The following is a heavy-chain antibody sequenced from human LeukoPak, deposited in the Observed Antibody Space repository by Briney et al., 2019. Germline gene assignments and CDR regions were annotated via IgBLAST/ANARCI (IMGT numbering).Heavy chain of an antibody. J-gene: IGHJ4*02. V-gene: IGHV4-31*03. CDR2: IYHSGIT. CDR3: ARDRGYSYGVDS. CDR1: GGSISSAAYL. D-gene: IGHD5-18*01. Sequence: SETLSLTCTVSGGSISSAAYLWNWIRQHPGKGLEWIGYIYHSGITNYNPALKSRVTISVDTSKNQFSLKLSSVTAADTAVYYCARDRGYSYGVDSWGQGTLVTVSS.